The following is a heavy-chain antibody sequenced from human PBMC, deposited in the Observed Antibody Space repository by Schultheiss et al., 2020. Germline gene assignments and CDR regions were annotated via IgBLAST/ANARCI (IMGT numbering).Heavy chain of an antibody. Sequence: SETLSLTCTVSGGSISSYYWSWIRQPPGKGLEWIGYIYYSGSTYYNPSLKSRVTISVDTSKNQFSLKLSSVTAADTAVYYCARLTRGSGKTDPWGQGTLVTVSS. V-gene: IGHV4-59*12. CDR2: IYYSGST. J-gene: IGHJ5*02. D-gene: IGHD4-23*01. CDR1: GGSISSYY. CDR3: ARLTRGSGKTDP.